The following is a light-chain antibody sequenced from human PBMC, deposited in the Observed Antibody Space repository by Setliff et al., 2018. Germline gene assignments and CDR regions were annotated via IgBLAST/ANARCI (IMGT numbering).Light chain of an antibody. CDR1: SNDVGAYNH. CDR3: SSYTSLSTRV. V-gene: IGLV2-14*01. Sequence: QSVLTQPASVSGSPGQSIAISCTGTSNDVGAYNHVSWYQHHPGKAPKLIIFEVSNRPSGIPNRFSGSKSGNTASLSISGLQAEDEADYYCSSYTSLSTRVFGTGTKVTVL. J-gene: IGLJ1*01. CDR2: EVS.